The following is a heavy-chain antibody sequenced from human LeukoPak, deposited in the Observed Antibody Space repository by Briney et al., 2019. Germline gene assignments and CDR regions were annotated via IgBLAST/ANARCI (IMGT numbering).Heavy chain of an antibody. V-gene: IGHV3-74*01. CDR1: GFTFSSYW. CDR3: ARDGYNLDTFDI. Sequence: GGSLRLSCAASGFTFSSYWMHWVRQAPGKGLVWVSRINSDGSSATYADSVEGRFTISRDNAKNTLYLQMNSLRAEDTAVYHCARDGYNLDTFDIWGQGTMVTVSS. J-gene: IGHJ3*02. CDR2: INSDGSSA. D-gene: IGHD5-24*01.